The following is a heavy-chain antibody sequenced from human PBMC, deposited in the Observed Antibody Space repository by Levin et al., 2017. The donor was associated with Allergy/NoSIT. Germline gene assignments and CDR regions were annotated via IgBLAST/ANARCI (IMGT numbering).Heavy chain of an antibody. CDR3: ARDRGWLHFSHHDYGLDV. V-gene: IGHV3-74*01. D-gene: IGHD5-24*01. Sequence: GESLKISCAASGFTFSSYWMHWVRQAAGKGLVWVSRINSDGSTTSYADSVKGRFTISRDNAKKTLYMQMNSLRAEDTAVYYCARDRGWLHFSHHDYGLDVWGKGTTVTVSS. J-gene: IGHJ6*04. CDR2: INSDGSTT. CDR1: GFTFSSYW.